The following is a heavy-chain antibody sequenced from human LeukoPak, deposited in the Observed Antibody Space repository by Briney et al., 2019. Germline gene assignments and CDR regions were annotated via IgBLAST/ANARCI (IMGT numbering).Heavy chain of an antibody. CDR1: GGSISSGGYY. D-gene: IGHD2-15*01. CDR2: IYYSGST. V-gene: IGHV4-31*03. CDR3: ARARIVVVVADFDAFDI. J-gene: IGHJ3*02. Sequence: SETLSLTCTVSGGSISSGGYYWSWIRQHPGKGLEWIGYIYYSGSTYYNPSLKSRVTISVDTSKNQFSLKLSSVTAADTAVYYCARARIVVVVADFDAFDIWGQGTMVTVSS.